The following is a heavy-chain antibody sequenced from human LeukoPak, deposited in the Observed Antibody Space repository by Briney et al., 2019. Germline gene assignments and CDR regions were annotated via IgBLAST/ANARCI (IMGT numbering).Heavy chain of an antibody. CDR1: GGSISSGDYY. CDR3: ARANDLGHFDY. J-gene: IGHJ4*02. CDR2: IYYSGST. V-gene: IGHV4-30-4*08. Sequence: PSQTLSLTCTVSGGSISSGDYYWSWIRQPQGKGLEWIGYIYYSGSTYYNPSLKSRVTITVDTSKNQFSLKLSSVTAADTAVYYCARANDLGHFDYWGQGTLVTVSS.